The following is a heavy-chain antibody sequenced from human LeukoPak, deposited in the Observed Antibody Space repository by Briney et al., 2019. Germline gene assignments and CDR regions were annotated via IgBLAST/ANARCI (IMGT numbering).Heavy chain of an antibody. D-gene: IGHD2-2*02. J-gene: IGHJ5*01. Sequence: SETLSLTCSVSNASISSHFWTWVRQPPGKGLEWIGHIHYSGSTNYNPSPKSRVTLSLDTSKNQFSLELTSVTAADTAIFYCARLRPLLDQLLYFAFDSWGQGTLVTVSS. V-gene: IGHV4-59*11. CDR1: NASISSHF. CDR3: ARLRPLLDQLLYFAFDS. CDR2: IHYSGST.